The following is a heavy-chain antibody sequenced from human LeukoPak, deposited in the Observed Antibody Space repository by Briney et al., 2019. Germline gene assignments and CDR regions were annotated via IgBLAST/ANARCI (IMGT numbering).Heavy chain of an antibody. CDR3: ARGAALFGVVIPLDY. D-gene: IGHD3-3*01. CDR1: GYTFTDYY. J-gene: IGHJ4*02. V-gene: IGHV1-2*02. Sequence: ASVKVSCKGSGYTFTDYYLHWVRQAPGQGLEWVGYINPRDGGTSSPQNFRGRVTMTTDASSSTAYMELSSLRSEDTAVYYCARGAALFGVVIPLDYWGQGTLVTVSS. CDR2: INPRDGGT.